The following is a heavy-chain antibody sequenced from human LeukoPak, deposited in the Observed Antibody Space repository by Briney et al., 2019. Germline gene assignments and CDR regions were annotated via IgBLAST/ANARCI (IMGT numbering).Heavy chain of an antibody. CDR2: IKQDGSEK. CDR1: GFTFSSYW. J-gene: IGHJ2*01. CDR3: AKRIAAAGGDWYFDL. Sequence: GGSLRLSCAASGFTFSSYWMSWVRQAPGKGLEWVANIKQDGSEKYYVDSVKGRFTISRDNAKNSLYLQMNSLRAEDTAVCYCAKRIAAAGGDWYFDLWGRGTLVTVSS. V-gene: IGHV3-7*01. D-gene: IGHD6-13*01.